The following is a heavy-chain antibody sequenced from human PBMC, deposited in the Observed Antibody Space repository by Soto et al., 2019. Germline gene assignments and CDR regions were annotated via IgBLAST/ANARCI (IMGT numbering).Heavy chain of an antibody. Sequence: GGSLRLSCAASGFTFSSYWMSCVRQAPGKGLEWVANIKQDGSEKYYVDSVKGRFTISRENAKNSLYLQMNSLRAEDTAVYYCARDLGPAAAMGYWGRGTLVTVSS. D-gene: IGHD2-2*01. CDR3: ARDLGPAAAMGY. V-gene: IGHV3-7*03. CDR2: IKQDGSEK. CDR1: GFTFSSYW. J-gene: IGHJ4*02.